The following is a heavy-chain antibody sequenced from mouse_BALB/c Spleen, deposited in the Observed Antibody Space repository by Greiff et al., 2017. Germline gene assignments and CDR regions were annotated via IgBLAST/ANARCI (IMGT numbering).Heavy chain of an antibody. Sequence: VQLVESGPGLVAPSQSLSITCTVSGFSLTDYGVSWIRQPPGKGLEWLGVIWGGGSTYYNSALKSRLSISKDNSKSQVFLKMNSLQTDDTAMYYCAKHPDYYGSSSYYFDYGGQGTTLTVSS. D-gene: IGHD1-1*01. CDR2: IWGGGST. V-gene: IGHV2-6-5*01. CDR1: GFSLTDYG. J-gene: IGHJ2*01. CDR3: AKHPDYYGSSSYYFDY.